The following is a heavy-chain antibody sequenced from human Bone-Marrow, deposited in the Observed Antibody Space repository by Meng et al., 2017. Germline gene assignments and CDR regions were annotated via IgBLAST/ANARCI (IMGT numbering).Heavy chain of an antibody. Sequence: GESLKISCAASGFTFSSYAIHWVRQAPGKGLEWVAVISYDGNKKYYAESVKGRFTISRDNSKNTLYLQMNSLRIEDTAVYFCARIHLLGYCASTSCPPGDWGQGTLVTVS. CDR1: GFTFSSYA. V-gene: IGHV3-30*01. CDR2: ISYDGNKK. J-gene: IGHJ4*02. CDR3: ARIHLLGYCASTSCPPGD. D-gene: IGHD2-2*01.